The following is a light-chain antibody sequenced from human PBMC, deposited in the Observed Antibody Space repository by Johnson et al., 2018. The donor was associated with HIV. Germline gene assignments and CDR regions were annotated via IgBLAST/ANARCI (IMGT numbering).Light chain of an antibody. V-gene: IGLV1-51*01. CDR2: DND. J-gene: IGLJ1*01. Sequence: QSVLTQPPSVSAAPGQKVTISCSGNSSSIGNDYISWYQQLPGTAPKVLIYDNDQRPLGIPDRFSASKSGTSATLVITGLQTGDEADYYCGTWDNSLIPLYVFVTAPRVSVL. CDR3: GTWDNSLIPLYV. CDR1: SSSIGNDY.